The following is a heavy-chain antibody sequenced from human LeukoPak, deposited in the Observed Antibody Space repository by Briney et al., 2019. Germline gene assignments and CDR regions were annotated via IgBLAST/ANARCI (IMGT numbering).Heavy chain of an antibody. V-gene: IGHV3-9*01. CDR1: GFTFDDYA. CDR2: IDWNSGSI. Sequence: PGRSLRLSCAASGFTFDDYAMYWVRQAPGEGLEWVSAIDWNSGSIDYADSVKGRFAISRDNAKNSLWLQMNSLRAEDTALYYCVQGRGPYYYYYGMDVWGQGTTVTVSS. CDR3: VQGRGPYYYYYGMDV. J-gene: IGHJ6*02. D-gene: IGHD5-24*01.